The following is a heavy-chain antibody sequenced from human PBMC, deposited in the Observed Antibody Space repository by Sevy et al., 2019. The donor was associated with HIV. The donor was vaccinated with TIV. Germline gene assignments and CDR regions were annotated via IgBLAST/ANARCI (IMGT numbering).Heavy chain of an antibody. V-gene: IGHV5-51*01. D-gene: IGHD3-22*01. CDR3: ARRGYDSTGYPQYYFDN. CDR1: GYRFTSYW. CDR2: IYPDDSDI. J-gene: IGHJ4*02. Sequence: GESLKISCKASGYRFTSYWIAWVRQMPGKGLEWMGIIYPDDSDIRYSPSLQGQVTISVDKSISTANLPWSSLKASDTAMYFCARRGYDSTGYPQYYFDNWGQGTLVTVSS.